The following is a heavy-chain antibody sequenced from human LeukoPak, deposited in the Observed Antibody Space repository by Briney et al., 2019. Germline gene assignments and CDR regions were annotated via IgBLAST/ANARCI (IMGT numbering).Heavy chain of an antibody. CDR1: GFTFSSYA. D-gene: IGHD3-3*01. Sequence: GGSLRLSCAASGFTFSSYAMSWVRQAPGKGLEWVSAISGSSSYIYYADSVKGRFTISRDNAKNSLYLQMNSLRAEDTAVYYCAREFYDFWSGYADYWGQGTLVTVSS. V-gene: IGHV3-21*01. J-gene: IGHJ4*02. CDR3: AREFYDFWSGYADY. CDR2: ISGSSSYI.